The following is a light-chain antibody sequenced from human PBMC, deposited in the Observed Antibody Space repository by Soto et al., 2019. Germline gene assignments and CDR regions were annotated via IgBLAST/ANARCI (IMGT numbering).Light chain of an antibody. V-gene: IGKV1-5*03. CDR3: QQYNNYWT. J-gene: IGKJ1*01. CDR2: KAS. Sequence: DIQMTQSPSTLSASVGDRVTITCRASQSCGTSLAWYQQRPRKAPNLLIYKASNLESGVPSRFSGSGSGTEFTLTISSVQPDDFATYYCQQYNNYWTFGQGTKVEVK. CDR1: QSCGTS.